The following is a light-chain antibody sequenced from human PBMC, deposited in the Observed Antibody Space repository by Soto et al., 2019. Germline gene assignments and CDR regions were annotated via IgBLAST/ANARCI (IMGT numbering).Light chain of an antibody. CDR3: QQYNNWPPIT. J-gene: IGKJ5*01. V-gene: IGKV3-15*01. CDR2: GAF. Sequence: EIVTTQSPVTLSVSPGERATLSCRTSQSVSSDLAWYQQKPGQAPRLLIYGAFNRATGVSARFSGSGSGTEFTLTISSLQSEDSAVYYCQQYNNWPPITFGQGTRLEIK. CDR1: QSVSSD.